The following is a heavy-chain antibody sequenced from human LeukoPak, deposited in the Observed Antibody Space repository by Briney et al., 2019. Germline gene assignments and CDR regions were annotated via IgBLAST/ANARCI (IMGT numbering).Heavy chain of an antibody. CDR1: GYTFTSYY. CDR3: ARVGLYSGYDNIRLDFDY. CDR2: INPSGGST. J-gene: IGHJ4*02. V-gene: IGHV1-46*01. D-gene: IGHD5-12*01. Sequence: ASVKVSCKASGYTFTSYYMHWVRQAPGQGLEWMGIINPSGGSTSYAQKIQGRVTMTTDTSTSTAYMELRSLRSDDTAVYYCARVGLYSGYDNIRLDFDYWGQGTLVTVSS.